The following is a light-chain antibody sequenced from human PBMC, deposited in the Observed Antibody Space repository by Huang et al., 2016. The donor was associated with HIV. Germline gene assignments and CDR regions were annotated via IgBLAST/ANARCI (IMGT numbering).Light chain of an antibody. CDR1: HDIRKY. CDR2: DAS. V-gene: IGKV1-33*01. Sequence: DIQMTQSPSSVSASVGDRVTITCQASHDIRKYLNWYQQKAGKAPKRLFYDASNLEAGVATRFNGRGSGKDCTITISGVHPEDIAAYVCQQYDDLYTFGEGTKLEIK. J-gene: IGKJ2*01. CDR3: QQYDDLYT.